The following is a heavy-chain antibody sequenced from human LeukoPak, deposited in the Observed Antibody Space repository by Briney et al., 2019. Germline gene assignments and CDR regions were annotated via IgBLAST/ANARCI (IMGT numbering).Heavy chain of an antibody. J-gene: IGHJ4*02. V-gene: IGHV3-53*01. CDR3: AREREYCSSTSCYPVVDY. Sequence: GSLRLSCAASGFTVRSNYMSWVRQAPGKGLEWVSVIYSGGSTYYADSVKGRFTISRDNSKDTLYLQMNSLRAEDTAVYYCAREREYCSSTSCYPVVDYWGQGTLVTVSS. CDR2: IYSGGST. CDR1: GFTVRSNY. D-gene: IGHD2-2*01.